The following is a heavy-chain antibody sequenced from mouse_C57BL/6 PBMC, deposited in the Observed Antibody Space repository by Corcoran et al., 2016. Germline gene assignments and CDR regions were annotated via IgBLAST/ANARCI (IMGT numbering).Heavy chain of an antibody. CDR1: GYTFTTYG. CDR2: INTYSGVP. Sequence: QIQLVQSGPELKKPGETVKISCKASGYTFTTYGMSWVKQAPGKGLKWMGWINTYSGVPTYADDFKGRFAFSLETSASTAYLQINNLKKEDTATYFCARFPDGYYPYYFDYWGQGTTLTVSS. J-gene: IGHJ2*01. D-gene: IGHD2-3*01. V-gene: IGHV9-3*01. CDR3: ARFPDGYYPYYFDY.